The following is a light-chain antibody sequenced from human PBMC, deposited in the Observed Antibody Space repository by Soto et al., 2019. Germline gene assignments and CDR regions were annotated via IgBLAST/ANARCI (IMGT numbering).Light chain of an antibody. V-gene: IGLV1-44*01. J-gene: IGLJ3*02. Sequence: QSVLTQPPSASGTPGQRVIISCSGTSSNLGSNTANWYQQFPGTAPKVLIYSNNERPSRVPDRFSGSKSGTSASLAISELQSEDEADYYCPAWDDSLNGWVFGGGTKVTVL. CDR1: SSNLGSNT. CDR2: SNN. CDR3: PAWDDSLNGWV.